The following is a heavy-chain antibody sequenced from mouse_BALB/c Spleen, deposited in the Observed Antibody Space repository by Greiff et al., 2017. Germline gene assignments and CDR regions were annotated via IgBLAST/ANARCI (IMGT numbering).Heavy chain of an antibody. CDR1: GYTFTSYW. CDR2: INPSNGRT. V-gene: IGHV1S81*02. D-gene: IGHD2-1*01. Sequence: QVQLQQPGAELVKPGASVKLSCKASGYTFTSYWMHWVKQRPGQGLEWIGEINPSNGRTNYNEKFKSKATLTVDKSSSTAYMQLSSLTSEDSAVYYCARSGGGNPFAYWGQGTLVTVSA. J-gene: IGHJ3*01. CDR3: ARSGGGNPFAY.